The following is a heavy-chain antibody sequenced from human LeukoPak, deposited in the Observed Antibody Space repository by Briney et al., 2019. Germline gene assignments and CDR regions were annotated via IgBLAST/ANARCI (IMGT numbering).Heavy chain of an antibody. D-gene: IGHD3-3*01. CDR3: ARGVPYDSWSGPHYSDY. CDR1: GFTVSNNY. CDR2: IKQDGSQE. V-gene: IGHV3-7*01. J-gene: IGHJ4*02. Sequence: SGGSLRLSCAASGFTVSNNYMSWVRQAPGKGLEWVAHIKQDGSQEYYVDSVKGRFTISRDSAKNSLYLQMNSLRAEDTAVYYCARGVPYDSWSGPHYSDYWGQGTLVTVSS.